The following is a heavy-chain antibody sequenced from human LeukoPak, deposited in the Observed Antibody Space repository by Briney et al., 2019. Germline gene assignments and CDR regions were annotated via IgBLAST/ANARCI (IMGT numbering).Heavy chain of an antibody. CDR1: GFTFSDYY. J-gene: IGHJ5*02. V-gene: IGHV3-11*01. CDR2: ISSSGSTI. D-gene: IGHD3-22*01. Sequence: GGSLRLSCAASGFTFSDYYMSWIRQAPGKGLEWVSYISSSGSTIYYADSVKGRFTISRDNAKNSLYLQMNSLRAEDTAVYYCARALSRVTVVVITTSSWFDPWGQGTLVTVSS. CDR3: ARALSRVTVVVITTSSWFDP.